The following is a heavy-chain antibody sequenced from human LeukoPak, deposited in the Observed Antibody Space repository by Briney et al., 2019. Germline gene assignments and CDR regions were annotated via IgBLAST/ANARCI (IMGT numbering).Heavy chain of an antibody. CDR2: ISYDGSNK. D-gene: IGHD1-26*01. CDR1: GFTFSNYA. Sequence: GGSLRLSCAASGFTFSNYAVHWVRQAPGKGLEWVAVISYDGSNKYYADSVKGRFTISRDNSKNTLYLQMNSLRAEDTAVYYCAGGLVSGSQRGYFDYWGQGTLVTVSS. CDR3: AGGLVSGSQRGYFDY. J-gene: IGHJ4*02. V-gene: IGHV3-30-3*01.